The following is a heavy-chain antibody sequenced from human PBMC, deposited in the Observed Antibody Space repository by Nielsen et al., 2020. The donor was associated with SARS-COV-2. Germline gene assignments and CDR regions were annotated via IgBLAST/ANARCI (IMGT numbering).Heavy chain of an antibody. CDR3: AKTRYRRGWFDP. J-gene: IGHJ5*02. V-gene: IGHV3-23*01. Sequence: GGSLRLSCAASGFTFSSYAMSWVRQAPGKGLEWVSAISGSGGSTYYADSVKGRFTISRDNTKNTRHLQMNSLRAEDTALYYCAKTRYRRGWFDPWGQGTLVTVSS. CDR2: ISGSGGST. D-gene: IGHD1-26*01. CDR1: GFTFSSYA.